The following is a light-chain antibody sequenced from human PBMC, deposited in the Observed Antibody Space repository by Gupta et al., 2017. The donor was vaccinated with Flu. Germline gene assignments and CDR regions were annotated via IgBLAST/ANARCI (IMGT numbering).Light chain of an antibody. V-gene: IGKV1-5*03. CDR2: KAS. J-gene: IGKJ1*01. Sequence: DIQMTQSPSALSAFVGDRVTITCRASQSITSWLAWYQQKPGKAPKLLIYKASNLESGVPSRFSGSGSGTEFTLTITSLQPDDFATYYYQQYNTYPWTFGRGTKVEI. CDR3: QQYNTYPWT. CDR1: QSITSW.